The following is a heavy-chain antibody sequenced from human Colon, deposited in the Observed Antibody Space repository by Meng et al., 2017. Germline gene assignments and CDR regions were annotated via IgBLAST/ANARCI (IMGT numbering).Heavy chain of an antibody. J-gene: IGHJ5*02. Sequence: QRRVWGHGSAQPSQPLSPTCTVSGGSISIGDYYWSWIRQPPGKGLEWIGYIYYSGSTYSNASLKSRVTISIDRSKNQFSLKLSSVTAADTAVYYCARDRKHYGERGWFDPWGQGTLVTVSS. V-gene: IGHV4-30-4*01. CDR1: GGSISIGDYY. CDR3: ARDRKHYGERGWFDP. D-gene: IGHD4-17*01. CDR2: IYYSGST.